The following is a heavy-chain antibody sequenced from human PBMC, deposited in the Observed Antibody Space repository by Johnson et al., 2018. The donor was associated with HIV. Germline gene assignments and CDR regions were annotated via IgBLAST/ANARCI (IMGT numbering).Heavy chain of an antibody. CDR2: ISYDGSNK. CDR1: GFTFSSYA. J-gene: IGHJ3*02. V-gene: IGHV3-30*04. CDR3: ARRIAAADDAFDI. D-gene: IGHD6-25*01. Sequence: QVQLVESGGGVVQPGRSLRLSCAASGFTFSSYAMHWVRQAPGKGLEWVAVISYDGSNKYYADSVKGRFTISRDNSKNTLYLQMNSLRAEDTAMYYCARRIAAADDAFDIWGRGTMVTVSS.